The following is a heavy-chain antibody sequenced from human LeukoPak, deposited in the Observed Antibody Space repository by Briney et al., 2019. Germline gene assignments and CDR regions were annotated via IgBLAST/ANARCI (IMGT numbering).Heavy chain of an antibody. CDR1: GFTFTNYW. J-gene: IGHJ4*02. Sequence: PGGSLRLSCAASGFTFTNYWMSWVRQAPGKGLELVANIKQDRSEKYYVDSVKGRFTISRDNAKNSLYLQMNSLRAEDTAVYYCARGLGAIVVDYWGQGTLVTVSS. CDR3: ARGLGAIVVDY. CDR2: IKQDRSEK. V-gene: IGHV3-7*01. D-gene: IGHD3-22*01.